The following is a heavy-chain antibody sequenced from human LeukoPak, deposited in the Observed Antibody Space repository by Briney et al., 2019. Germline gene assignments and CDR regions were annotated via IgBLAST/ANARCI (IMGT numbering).Heavy chain of an antibody. CDR2: ISSSSSYI. CDR3: ARLVVVAATDDY. V-gene: IGHV3-21*01. Sequence: GGSLRLSCAASGFTFSSYIINWVRQAPGKGLEWVSSISSSSSYIYYADSVKGRFTISRDNAKNSLYLQMNSLRAEDTAVYYCARLVVVAATDDYWGQGTLVTVSS. CDR1: GFTFSSYI. J-gene: IGHJ4*02. D-gene: IGHD2-15*01.